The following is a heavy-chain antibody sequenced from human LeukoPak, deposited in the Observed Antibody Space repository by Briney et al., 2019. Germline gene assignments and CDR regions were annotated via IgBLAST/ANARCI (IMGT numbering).Heavy chain of an antibody. Sequence: GGSLRLSCAASGFTLRNYWMHWVRQAPGKGLVWVARISPDGSSTTYADSVKGRFTISRDNAKNTLYLQMNSLSAEDTAVYYCAMAATTLDYWGQGTLVTVSS. CDR2: ISPDGSST. D-gene: IGHD1-1*01. CDR3: AMAATTLDY. CDR1: GFTLRNYW. J-gene: IGHJ4*02. V-gene: IGHV3-74*03.